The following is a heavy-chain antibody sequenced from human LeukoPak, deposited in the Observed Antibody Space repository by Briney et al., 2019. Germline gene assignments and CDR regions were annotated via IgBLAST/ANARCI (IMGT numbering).Heavy chain of an antibody. D-gene: IGHD6-13*01. CDR2: ISYDGSNK. CDR3: AKDNEQLVLNYYMDV. J-gene: IGHJ6*03. V-gene: IGHV3-30*18. Sequence: GGSLRLSCAASGFTFSSYGMHWVRQAPGKGLEWVAVISYDGSNKYYADSVKGRFTISRDNSKNSLYLQMNSLRTEDTALYYCAKDNEQLVLNYYMDVWGKGTTVTISS. CDR1: GFTFSSYG.